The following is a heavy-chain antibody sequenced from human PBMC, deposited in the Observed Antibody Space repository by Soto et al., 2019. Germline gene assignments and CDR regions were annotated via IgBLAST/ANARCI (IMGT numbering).Heavy chain of an antibody. V-gene: IGHV1-3*01. CDR1: GYTFTSYA. Sequence: ASVKVSCKASGYTFTSYAMHWVRQAPGQRLEWMGWINAGNGNTKYSQKFQGRVTITRDTSASTAYMELSSLRSEDTAVYYCARDLVCSSTSCYGYYYYGMDVWGQGTTVTVSS. CDR2: INAGNGNT. D-gene: IGHD2-2*01. J-gene: IGHJ6*02. CDR3: ARDLVCSSTSCYGYYYYGMDV.